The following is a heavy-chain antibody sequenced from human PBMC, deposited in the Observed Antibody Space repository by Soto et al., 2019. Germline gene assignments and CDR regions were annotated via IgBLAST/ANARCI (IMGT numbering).Heavy chain of an antibody. J-gene: IGHJ4*02. V-gene: IGHV4-39*01. Sequence: PSETLSLTCTVSGDSITSGDFYWGWIRRPPGQGLEWIGTISHSGDTFYNPPLKSRLTMSLDASKNQFSLKLTSVTAADAAVYYCARPHYGSGSLWVPFDYWGQGTLVTVSS. D-gene: IGHD3-10*01. CDR2: ISHSGDT. CDR1: GDSITSGDFY. CDR3: ARPHYGSGSLWVPFDY.